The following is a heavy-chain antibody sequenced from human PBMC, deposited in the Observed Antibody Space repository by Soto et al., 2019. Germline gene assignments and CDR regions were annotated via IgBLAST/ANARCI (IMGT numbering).Heavy chain of an antibody. Sequence: SETLSLTCTVSGGSFSSSDKYWTWIRQPTGKGLEWIGDIYYSGSTYYNPSLQSRVTISVVTSKSQFSLNLSSVTAADTAVYYCASYYYDSSGYDYGRQGTLVTVSS. J-gene: IGHJ4*02. CDR1: GGSFSSSDKY. CDR2: IYYSGST. D-gene: IGHD3-22*01. V-gene: IGHV4-30-4*01. CDR3: ASYYYDSSGYDY.